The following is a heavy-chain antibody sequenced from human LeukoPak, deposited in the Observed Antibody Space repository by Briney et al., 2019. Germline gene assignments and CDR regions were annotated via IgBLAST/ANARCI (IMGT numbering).Heavy chain of an antibody. Sequence: PGRSLRLSCAASGFTFDDYAMHWVRQAPGKGLEWVSGISWNSGSIGYADSVKGRFTISRDNAKNSLNLQMNSLRAEDTALYYCAKAHYGDSHDAFDIWGQGTMVTVSS. D-gene: IGHD4-17*01. J-gene: IGHJ3*02. CDR3: AKAHYGDSHDAFDI. V-gene: IGHV3-9*01. CDR2: ISWNSGSI. CDR1: GFTFDDYA.